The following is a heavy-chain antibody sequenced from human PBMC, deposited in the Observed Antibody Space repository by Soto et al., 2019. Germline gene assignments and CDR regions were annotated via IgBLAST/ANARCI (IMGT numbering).Heavy chain of an antibody. V-gene: IGHV2-5*02. CDR1: GFSLSTSGVG. CDR2: IYWDDDK. J-gene: IGHJ3*02. CDR3: AHTSPNGDAFDI. Sequence: QITLKESGPTLVKPTQTLTLTCTFSGFSLSTSGVGVGWIRQPPGKALEWLALIYWDDDKRYSPSLKSRLTITKDTSKNQVVLTMTDMDPVDTATYYCAHTSPNGDAFDIWGQGTMVTVSS. D-gene: IGHD7-27*01.